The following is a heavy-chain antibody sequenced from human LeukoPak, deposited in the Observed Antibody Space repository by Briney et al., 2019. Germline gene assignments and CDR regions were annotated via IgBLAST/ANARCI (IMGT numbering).Heavy chain of an antibody. J-gene: IGHJ4*02. CDR1: RFTLSNYW. CDR3: ARQRGSGCLDY. D-gene: IGHD6-19*01. V-gene: IGHV3-7*01. CDR2: IKQDGSET. Sequence: GGSLRLSCAASRFTLSNYWMSWVRQAPGQGLEWVANIKQDGSETYYVDSVKGRFTISRDNAKNSLSLQMNSLRAEDTAVYYCARQRGSGCLDYWGQGTLVTVSS.